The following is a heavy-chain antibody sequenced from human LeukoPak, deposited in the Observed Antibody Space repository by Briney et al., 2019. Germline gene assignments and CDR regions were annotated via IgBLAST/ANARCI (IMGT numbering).Heavy chain of an antibody. CDR3: ARLSVPTMIIVEGGDY. D-gene: IGHD3-22*01. V-gene: IGHV4-39*01. Sequence: SQTLSLTCTVSGGSISSGDYYWGWIRQPPGKGLEWIGSIYYSGSTYYNPSLKSRVTISVDTSKNQFSLKLSSVTAADTAVYYCARLSVPTMIIVEGGDYWGQGTLVTVSS. J-gene: IGHJ4*02. CDR2: IYYSGST. CDR1: GGSISSGDYY.